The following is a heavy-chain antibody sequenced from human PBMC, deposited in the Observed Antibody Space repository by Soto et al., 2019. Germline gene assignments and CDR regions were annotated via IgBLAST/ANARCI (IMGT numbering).Heavy chain of an antibody. CDR2: INHSGST. CDR3: ARGDRLVVVAATCWFDP. D-gene: IGHD2-15*01. J-gene: IGHJ5*02. Sequence: QVQLQQWGAGLLKPSEPLSLTCAVYGGSFSGYYWSWIRQPPGKGLEWMGEINHSGSTNYNPSLKSRVTISVDTSKNQFSLKLSSVTAADTAVYYCARGDRLVVVAATCWFDPWGQGTLVTVAS. V-gene: IGHV4-34*01. CDR1: GGSFSGYY.